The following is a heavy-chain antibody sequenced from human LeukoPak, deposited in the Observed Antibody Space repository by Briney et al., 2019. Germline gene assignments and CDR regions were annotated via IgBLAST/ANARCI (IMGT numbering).Heavy chain of an antibody. J-gene: IGHJ6*03. V-gene: IGHV4-59*02. CDR2: IYYSVTT. Sequence: SETLSLTCSVSGASVTDYYWSWIRQTPGKGLEWLGHIYYSVTTHYNPSLKSRLSISVDTSKNQFSLKLRSVTAADTAIYYCARLKFYDSTGYNKAYYMDVWGKGLSVTVSS. CDR3: ARLKFYDSTGYNKAYYMDV. D-gene: IGHD3-9*01. CDR1: GASVTDYY.